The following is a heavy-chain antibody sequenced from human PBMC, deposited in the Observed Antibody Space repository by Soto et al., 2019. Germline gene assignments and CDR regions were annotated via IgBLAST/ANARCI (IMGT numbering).Heavy chain of an antibody. Sequence: SVKVSCKASGGTFSSYAISWVRQAPGQGLEWMGGIIPIFGTANYAQKFQGRVTITADESTSTAYMELSSLRSEDTAVYYCARVVVGDDYSNNGDWYFDLWGRGTLVTVSS. D-gene: IGHD4-4*01. CDR2: IIPIFGTA. CDR3: ARVVVGDDYSNNGDWYFDL. J-gene: IGHJ2*01. V-gene: IGHV1-69*13. CDR1: GGTFSSYA.